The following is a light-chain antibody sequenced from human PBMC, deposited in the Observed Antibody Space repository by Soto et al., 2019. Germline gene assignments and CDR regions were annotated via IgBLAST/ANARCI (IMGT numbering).Light chain of an antibody. CDR2: DAP. J-gene: IGKJ5*01. CDR1: QGISSA. Sequence: IQLTQTPSPLSASVGGRVTITCRASQGISSALAWYQQKPGKAPKLLIYDAPSLESGVPSRFSGSGSGTDFTLTISSLQPEDFATYYCQQFNNYLIPFGHGTLLAIK. CDR3: QQFNNYLIP. V-gene: IGKV1D-13*01.